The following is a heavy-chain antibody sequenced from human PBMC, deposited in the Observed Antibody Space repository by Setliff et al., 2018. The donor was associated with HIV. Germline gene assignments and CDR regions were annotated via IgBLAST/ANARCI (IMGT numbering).Heavy chain of an antibody. CDR1: GFTFSSYS. D-gene: IGHD5-12*01. CDR2: ISSSSSYI. CDR3: AREDIVTTGGRLDYYMDV. V-gene: IGHV3-21*01. Sequence: PGGSLRLSCAASGFTFSSYSMNWVRQAPGKGLEWVSSISSSSSYIYYADSVKGRFTISRDNAKNSLYVQMNSLRAEDTAVYHCAREDIVTTGGRLDYYMDVWGKGTTVTVSS. J-gene: IGHJ6*03.